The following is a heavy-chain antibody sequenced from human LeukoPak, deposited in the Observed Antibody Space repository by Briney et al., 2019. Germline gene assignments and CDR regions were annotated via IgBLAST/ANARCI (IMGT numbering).Heavy chain of an antibody. CDR1: GFTFSSYW. CDR2: INSDGINT. Sequence: GGSLRLSCAASGFTFSSYWMHWVRQVPGKGLVWVSRINSDGINTSYADSVKGRFTISRDNAKNSLYLQMNSLRAEDTAIYYCARCSGWAFKNWGQGNLVTVSS. CDR3: ARCSGWAFKN. J-gene: IGHJ4*02. V-gene: IGHV3-74*01. D-gene: IGHD6-19*01.